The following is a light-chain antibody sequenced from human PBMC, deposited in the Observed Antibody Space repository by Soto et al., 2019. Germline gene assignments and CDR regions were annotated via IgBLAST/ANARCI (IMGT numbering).Light chain of an antibody. Sequence: EIVLTQSPGTLSFSPGERATLSCRASQTVSRNLAWYQQKPGQAPRLLIYGASSRATGIPDRFSGSGSGTDFTLTISRLEPEDFAVYYCQQYGSSALTFGGGTKVDI. CDR1: QTVSRN. J-gene: IGKJ4*01. V-gene: IGKV3-20*01. CDR3: QQYGSSALT. CDR2: GAS.